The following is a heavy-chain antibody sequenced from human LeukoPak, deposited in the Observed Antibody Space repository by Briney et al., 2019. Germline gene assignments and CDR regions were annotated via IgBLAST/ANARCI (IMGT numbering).Heavy chain of an antibody. D-gene: IGHD6-19*01. CDR1: GYTFTSYD. CDR2: MNPNSGNT. CDR3: ARGASPGIAVAGAQFDY. Sequence: SVKVSCKASGYTFTSYDINWVRQATGQGLEWMGWMNPNSGNTGYAQKFQGRVTMTRNTSISTAYMELSSLRSEDTAVYYCARGASPGIAVAGAQFDYWGQGTLVTVSS. J-gene: IGHJ4*02. V-gene: IGHV1-8*01.